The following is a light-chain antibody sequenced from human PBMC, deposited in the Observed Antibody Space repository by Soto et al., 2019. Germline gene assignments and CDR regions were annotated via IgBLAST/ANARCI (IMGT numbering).Light chain of an antibody. J-gene: IGLJ3*02. Sequence: QPVLTQPASVSGSPGQSITISCTGTSSDVGSYNLVSWYQQNPGKAPKLMIYEGTKRPSGVSNRFSGSQSGNTASLTISGLQADDEADYYCCSYAGDSTWVFGGGTKLTVL. CDR1: SSDVGSYNL. CDR3: CSYAGDSTWV. V-gene: IGLV2-23*01. CDR2: EGT.